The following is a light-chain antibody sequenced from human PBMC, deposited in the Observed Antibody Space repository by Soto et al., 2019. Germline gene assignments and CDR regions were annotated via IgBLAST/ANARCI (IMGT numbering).Light chain of an antibody. V-gene: IGKV3-11*01. CDR1: ESVTDY. CDR3: QQRSDWPWT. J-gene: IGKJ1*01. Sequence: EIVLTQSPATLSLSPGERGTLSCRASESVTDYLAWYQQKPGQAPRLLVYDVSNRAAGIPTRFSDGESGTDFTLTISNVEPEDFAVYYCQQRSDWPWTFGQGTKVDIK. CDR2: DVS.